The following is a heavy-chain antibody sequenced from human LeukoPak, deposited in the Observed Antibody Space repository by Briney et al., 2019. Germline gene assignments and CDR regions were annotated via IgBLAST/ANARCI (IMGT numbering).Heavy chain of an antibody. CDR3: ARDGDGYINDAFDI. Sequence: PGRSLRLSCAAPGFTFSSYGMHWVRQAPGKGLEWVAIIWYDGTNKYYADSVKGRFTISRDNSKNTLYLQMNSLRAENTAVYYCARDGDGYINDAFDIWGQGTMVTVSS. D-gene: IGHD5-24*01. V-gene: IGHV3-33*01. J-gene: IGHJ3*02. CDR2: IWYDGTNK. CDR1: GFTFSSYG.